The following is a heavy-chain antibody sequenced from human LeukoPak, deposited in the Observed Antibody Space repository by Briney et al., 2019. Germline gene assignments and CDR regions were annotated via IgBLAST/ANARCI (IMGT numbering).Heavy chain of an antibody. CDR3: ARGLTYYDFLTGYYTFPYFDY. Sequence: PGTSLRLSCAASGFAFNTYAMHWVRQAPGKGLEWVTLIWHDGSHKFYIDSVRGRFTISRDNSKNTVYLQMNGLRAEDTAVYYCARGLTYYDFLTGYYTFPYFDYWGQGTLVTVSS. CDR2: IWHDGSHK. V-gene: IGHV3-33*01. D-gene: IGHD3-9*01. CDR1: GFAFNTYA. J-gene: IGHJ4*02.